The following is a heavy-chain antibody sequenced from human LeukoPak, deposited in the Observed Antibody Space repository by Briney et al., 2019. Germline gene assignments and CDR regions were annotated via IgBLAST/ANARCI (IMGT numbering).Heavy chain of an antibody. CDR3: AKVDDSGSGSYFDYYYYYMDV. V-gene: IGHV3-30*02. CDR1: GFTFSSYG. J-gene: IGHJ6*03. D-gene: IGHD3-10*01. CDR2: IRYDGSNK. Sequence: PGGSLRLSCAASGFTFSSYGMHWVRQAPGKGLEWVAFIRYDGSNKYYADSVKGRFTISRDNSKNTLYLQMNSLRAEDTAVYYCAKVDDSGSGSYFDYYYYYMDVWGKETTVTISS.